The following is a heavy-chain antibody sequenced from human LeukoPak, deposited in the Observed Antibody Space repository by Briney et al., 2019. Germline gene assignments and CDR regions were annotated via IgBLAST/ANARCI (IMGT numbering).Heavy chain of an antibody. Sequence: GGSLRLSCAASGFTFSSYSMNWVRQAPGKGLEWVSYISSSSSTIYYADSVKGRFTISRDNAKNSLYLQMNSLRAEDTAVYYCATPRRGNTVLLWFGAFDIWGQGTMVTVSS. D-gene: IGHD3-10*01. V-gene: IGHV3-48*01. CDR3: ATPRRGNTVLLWFGAFDI. J-gene: IGHJ3*02. CDR2: ISSSSSTI. CDR1: GFTFSSYS.